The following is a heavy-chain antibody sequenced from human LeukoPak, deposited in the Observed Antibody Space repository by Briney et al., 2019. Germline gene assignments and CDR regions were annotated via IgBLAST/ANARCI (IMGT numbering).Heavy chain of an antibody. Sequence: PSETLSLTCTVSGVSVSSGSYYWSWIRQPPGKGLEWIGYIYYSGSTNYNPSLKSRVTISVDTSKNQFSLKLSSVTAADTAVYYCAREETVTGYFDYWGQGTLVTVSS. J-gene: IGHJ4*02. CDR3: AREETVTGYFDY. CDR2: IYYSGST. CDR1: GVSVSSGSYY. D-gene: IGHD4-17*01. V-gene: IGHV4-61*01.